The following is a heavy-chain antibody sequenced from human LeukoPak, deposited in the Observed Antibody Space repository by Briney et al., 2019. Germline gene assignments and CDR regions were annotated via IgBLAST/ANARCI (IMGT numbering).Heavy chain of an antibody. J-gene: IGHJ4*02. V-gene: IGHV4-59*01. Sequence: SETLSLTCTVSGGSISSYYWSWVRQPPGKGLEWIGYIYYSGSTNYNPSLKSRVTISVDTSKNQFSLKLSSVTAADTAVYYCARDLTHFGYWGQGTLVTVSS. CDR2: IYYSGST. D-gene: IGHD4-23*01. CDR1: GGSISSYY. CDR3: ARDLTHFGY.